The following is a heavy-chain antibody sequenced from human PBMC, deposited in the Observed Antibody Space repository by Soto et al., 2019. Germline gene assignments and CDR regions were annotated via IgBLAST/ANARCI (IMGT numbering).Heavy chain of an antibody. D-gene: IGHD3-10*01. CDR2: ISSSSSTI. CDR3: ARANYYGSPGDFDY. J-gene: IGHJ4*02. CDR1: GFTFSSYS. Sequence: EVQLVESGGGLVQPGGSLRLSCAASGFTFSSYSMNWVRQAPGKGLEWVSYISSSSSTIYYADSVKGRFTISRDNAKNSLDLQMNSLRAEDTAVYYCARANYYGSPGDFDYWGQGTRVTVSS. V-gene: IGHV3-48*01.